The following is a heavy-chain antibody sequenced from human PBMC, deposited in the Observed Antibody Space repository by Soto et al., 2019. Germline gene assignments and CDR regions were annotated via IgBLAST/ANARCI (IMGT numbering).Heavy chain of an antibody. Sequence: PSETLSLTSTVSGGSISSGGYYWSWIRQHPGKGLEWIGYIYYSGSTYYNPSLKSRVTISVDTSKNQFSLKLSSVTAADTAVYYCARDSPYDYGDYYYFDYWGQGTLVTVSS. D-gene: IGHD4-17*01. CDR1: GGSISSGGYY. CDR2: IYYSGST. CDR3: ARDSPYDYGDYYYFDY. J-gene: IGHJ4*02. V-gene: IGHV4-31*03.